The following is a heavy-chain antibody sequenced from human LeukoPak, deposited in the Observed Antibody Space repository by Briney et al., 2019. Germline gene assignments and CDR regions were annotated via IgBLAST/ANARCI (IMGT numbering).Heavy chain of an antibody. CDR3: ARDNYCSSTSCYDDYYYYYGMDV. V-gene: IGHV1-18*01. Sequence: ASVKVSCKASGYTLTSYGISWVRQAPGQGLEWMGWISAYNGNTNYAQKLQGRVTMTTDTSTSTAYMELRSLRSDDTAVYYCARDNYCSSTSCYDDYYYYYGMDVWGQGTTVTVSS. CDR2: ISAYNGNT. J-gene: IGHJ6*02. D-gene: IGHD2-2*01. CDR1: GYTLTSYG.